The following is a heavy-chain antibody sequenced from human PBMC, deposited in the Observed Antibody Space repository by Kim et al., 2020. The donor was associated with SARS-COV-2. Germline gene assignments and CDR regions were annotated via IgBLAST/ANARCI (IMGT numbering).Heavy chain of an antibody. V-gene: IGHV3-11*05. Sequence: VKGRFTISRDNAKNSLYLQMNSLRAEDTAVYYCARVVWYCSSTSCHHFDYWGQGTLVTVSS. CDR3: ARVVWYCSSTSCHHFDY. J-gene: IGHJ4*02. D-gene: IGHD2-2*01.